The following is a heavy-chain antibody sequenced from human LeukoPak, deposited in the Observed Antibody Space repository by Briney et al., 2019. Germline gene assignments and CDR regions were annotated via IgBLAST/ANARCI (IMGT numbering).Heavy chain of an antibody. CDR1: GGSISSGGYY. Sequence: PSETLSLTCTVSGGSISSGGYYWSWIRQHPGKGLEWIGYIYYSGSTYYNPSLKSRVTISVDTSKNQFSLKLSSVTAADTAVYYRAREGIVGATIIPFDYWGQGTLVTVSS. D-gene: IGHD1-26*01. CDR2: IYYSGST. J-gene: IGHJ4*02. CDR3: AREGIVGATIIPFDY. V-gene: IGHV4-31*03.